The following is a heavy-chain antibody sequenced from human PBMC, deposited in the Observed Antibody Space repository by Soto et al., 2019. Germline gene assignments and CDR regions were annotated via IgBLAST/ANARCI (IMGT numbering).Heavy chain of an antibody. CDR1: GFTVSSND. CDR2: IYSGGST. CDR3: GIDYGSGSRWFDY. J-gene: IGHJ4*02. D-gene: IGHD3-10*01. V-gene: IGHV3-66*01. Sequence: PGGSLRLSCAASGFTVSSNDMSWVRQAPGKGLEWVSVIYSGGSTYYADSVKGRFTISRDNSKNTLYLQMNSLRAEDTAVYYCGIDYGSGSRWFDYWGQGTLVTVSS.